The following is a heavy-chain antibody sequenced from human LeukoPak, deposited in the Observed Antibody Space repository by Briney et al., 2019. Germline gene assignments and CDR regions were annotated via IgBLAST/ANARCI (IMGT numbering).Heavy chain of an antibody. D-gene: IGHD3-22*01. J-gene: IGHJ2*01. V-gene: IGHV4-59*01. CDR2: IYYSGST. CDR3: ARDPKYYYDSSGSLAATGYFDL. CDR1: GGSISSYY. Sequence: PSETLSLTCSVSGGSISSYYWSWIRQPPGKGLEWIGYIYYSGSTNYNPSLKSRVTISVDTSKNQFSLKLSSVTAADTAVYYCARDPKYYYDSSGSLAATGYFDLWGRGTLVTVSS.